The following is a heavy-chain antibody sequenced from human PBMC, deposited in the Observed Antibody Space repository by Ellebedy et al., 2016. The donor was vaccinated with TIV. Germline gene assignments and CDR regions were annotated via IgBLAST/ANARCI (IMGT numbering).Heavy chain of an antibody. CDR3: ARDFGSPYYDSSGYPHP. J-gene: IGHJ5*02. D-gene: IGHD3-22*01. CDR1: GFTFSSYG. V-gene: IGHV3-33*01. Sequence: GGSLRLXXAASGFTFSSYGMHWVRQAPGKGLEWVAVIWYDGSNKYYADSVKGRFTISRDNSKNTLYLQMNSLRAEDTAVYYCARDFGSPYYDSSGYPHPWGQGTLVTVSS. CDR2: IWYDGSNK.